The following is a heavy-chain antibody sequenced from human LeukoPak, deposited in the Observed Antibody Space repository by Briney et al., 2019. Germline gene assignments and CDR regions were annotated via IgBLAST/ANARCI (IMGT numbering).Heavy chain of an antibody. V-gene: IGHV3-48*01. CDR1: GFTFSSYS. D-gene: IGHD5-12*01. Sequence: GGSLRLSCAASGFTFSSYSMNLVCQAPGKGLEWISFISSRSSTIHYADSVKGRFTISRDNAKNSLYLQMNSLRAEDTAVYYCARDHIAATTSGICWGQGTLVTVSS. J-gene: IGHJ4*02. CDR2: ISSRSSTI. CDR3: ARDHIAATTSGIC.